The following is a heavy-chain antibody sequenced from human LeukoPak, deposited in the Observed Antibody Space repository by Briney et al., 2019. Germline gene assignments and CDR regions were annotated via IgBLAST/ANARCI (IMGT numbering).Heavy chain of an antibody. V-gene: IGHV1-2*02. J-gene: IGHJ4*02. CDR1: GYTFTGYY. CDR3: ARVVQYYDFWSGCSSFDY. D-gene: IGHD3-3*01. CDR2: INPNSGGT. Sequence: GASVKVSCKASGYTFTGYYMHWVRQAPGQGLEWMGWINPNSGGTNYAQKFQGRVTMTRDTSISTAYMELSRLRSDDTAVYYCARVVQYYDFWSGCSSFDYWGQGTLVTVSS.